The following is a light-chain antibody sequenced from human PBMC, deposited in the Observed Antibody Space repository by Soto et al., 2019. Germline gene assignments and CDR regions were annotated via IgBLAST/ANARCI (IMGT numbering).Light chain of an antibody. CDR2: EVS. CDR3: SSYTSSSTYV. V-gene: IGLV2-14*01. Sequence: QSALTQPASVSGSPGQSITISRTGTSSDVGGYNYVSWYQQHPGKAPKLMIYEVSNRPSGVSNRFSGSKSGNTASLTISGLQAEDEADYYCSSYTSSSTYVFGTGTKLTV. J-gene: IGLJ1*01. CDR1: SSDVGGYNY.